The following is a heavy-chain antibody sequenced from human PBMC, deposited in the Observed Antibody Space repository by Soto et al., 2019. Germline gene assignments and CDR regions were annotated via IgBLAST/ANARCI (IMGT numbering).Heavy chain of an antibody. D-gene: IGHD3-16*01. CDR3: FGGNGGPK. Sequence: GGSLRLSCATSDFTFRNSWINWVRQAPGKGLEWVANIKPDGGATNYVDSVKGRFTISRDNVRNSASLQMNSQRVEDTAVYFCFGGNGGPKWGQGTLVTVSS. CDR2: IKPDGGAT. V-gene: IGHV3-7*03. CDR1: DFTFRNSW. J-gene: IGHJ4*02.